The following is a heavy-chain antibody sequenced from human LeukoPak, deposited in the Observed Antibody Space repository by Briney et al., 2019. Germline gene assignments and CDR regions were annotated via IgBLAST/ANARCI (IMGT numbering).Heavy chain of an antibody. CDR1: GFTFSSYA. Sequence: GGSLRLSCAASGFTFSSYAMHWVRQAPGKGLEWVAFIRYDGSNKYYADSVKGRFTISRDNSKNTLYLQMNSLRAEDTAVYYCAKDRDILTGYYFDYWGQGTLVTVCS. CDR2: IRYDGSNK. J-gene: IGHJ4*02. CDR3: AKDRDILTGYYFDY. V-gene: IGHV3-30*02. D-gene: IGHD3-9*01.